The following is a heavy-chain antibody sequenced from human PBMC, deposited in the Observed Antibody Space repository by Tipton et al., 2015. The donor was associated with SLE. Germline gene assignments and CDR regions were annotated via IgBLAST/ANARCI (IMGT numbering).Heavy chain of an antibody. CDR2: MFYSGRT. Sequence: TLSLTCTVSGASITNSRYSWDWIRQPPGRGLEWIGSMFYSGRTFYNPSLKSRVTISVDTSENLFSLRLTSVTAADTGLYYCARQGFDDKYYDYWGQGTLVTVSS. V-gene: IGHV4-39*01. J-gene: IGHJ4*02. CDR1: GASITNSRYS. D-gene: IGHD3-10*01. CDR3: ARQGFDDKYYDY.